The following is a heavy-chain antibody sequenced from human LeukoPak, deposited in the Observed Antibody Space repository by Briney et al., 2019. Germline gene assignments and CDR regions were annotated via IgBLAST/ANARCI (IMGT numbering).Heavy chain of an antibody. CDR3: ARGSNTADY. CDR1: GFTFSSYS. D-gene: IGHD5-18*01. V-gene: IGHV3-48*01. J-gene: IGHJ4*02. CDR2: ISSSSSTI. Sequence: SGGSLRLSCAASGFTFSSYSMNWVRQAPGKGLEWVSYISSSSSTIYYADSVKGRFTISRDNAKNSLYLQMNSLRAEDTAVYYCARGSNTADYWGQGTLVTVSS.